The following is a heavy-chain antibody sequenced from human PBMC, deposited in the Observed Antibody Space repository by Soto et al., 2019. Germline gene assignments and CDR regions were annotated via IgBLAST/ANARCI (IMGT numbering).Heavy chain of an antibody. V-gene: IGHV1-18*01. D-gene: IGHD4-4*01. CDR2: ISAYNGNT. CDR1: GYALTSYG. J-gene: IGHJ3*02. Sequence: ASVKVSCKASGYALTSYGISWVRQAPGQGLEWMGWISAYNGNTNYAQKLQGRVTMTTDTSTSTAYMELRSLRSDDTAVYYCARDCMALIPNRHSNAEPDAYDIWGRGTMVTGSS. CDR3: ARDCMALIPNRHSNAEPDAYDI.